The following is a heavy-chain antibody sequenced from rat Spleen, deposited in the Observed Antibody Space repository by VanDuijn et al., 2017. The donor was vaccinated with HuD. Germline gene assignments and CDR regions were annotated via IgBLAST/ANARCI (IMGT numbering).Heavy chain of an antibody. Sequence: EVQLVESGGGLVQPGRSMKLSCAASGLSFSNYYMAWVRQAPKKGLEWVATISNSGSRTYYPDSVEGRFTISRDNAKNTLYLQMDSLRSEDTATYHCASHRHYGYTDYFDYWGQGVMVTVSS. CDR3: ASHRHYGYTDYFDY. CDR1: GLSFSNYY. CDR2: ISNSGSRT. J-gene: IGHJ2*01. D-gene: IGHD1-6*01. V-gene: IGHV5-25*01.